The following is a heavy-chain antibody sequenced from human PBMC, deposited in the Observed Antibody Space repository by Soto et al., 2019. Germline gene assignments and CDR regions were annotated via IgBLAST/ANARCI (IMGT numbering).Heavy chain of an antibody. D-gene: IGHD3-9*01. CDR1: GGSISSSGYY. CDR2: IHYSGNT. CDR3: AKSLTINGDFDG. J-gene: IGHJ4*02. V-gene: IGHV4-31*03. Sequence: SETLSFTCTVSGGSISSSGYYWSWIRQNPGKGLEWIGYIHYSGNTYYNPSLKSRVTISVDTSKNQFSLRLSSVTAADTAVYYCAKSLTINGDFDGWGQGTLVSVSS.